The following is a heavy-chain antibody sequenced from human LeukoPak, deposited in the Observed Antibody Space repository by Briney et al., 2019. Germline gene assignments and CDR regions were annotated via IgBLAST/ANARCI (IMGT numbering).Heavy chain of an antibody. CDR2: IRYDGSNK. Sequence: GGSLRLSCAASGFTLSSYSMNWVRQAPGKGLEWVAFIRYDGSNKYYADSVKGRFTISRDNSKNTLYLQMNSLRAEDTAVYYCAKQVAVAGTLDYWGQGTLVTVSS. CDR3: AKQVAVAGTLDY. V-gene: IGHV3-30*02. CDR1: GFTLSSYS. D-gene: IGHD6-19*01. J-gene: IGHJ4*02.